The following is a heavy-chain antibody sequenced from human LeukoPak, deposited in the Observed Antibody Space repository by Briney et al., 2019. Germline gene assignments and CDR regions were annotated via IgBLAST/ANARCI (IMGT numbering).Heavy chain of an antibody. D-gene: IGHD3-3*01. CDR3: AXXDYDFWSGYLRGYFDY. Sequence: SETLSLTCAVYGGSFSGYYWSWIRQPPGKGLEWIGEINHSGSTNYNPSLKSRVTISVDTSKNQFSLKLSSVTAADTAVYYFAXXDYDFWSGYLRGYFDYWGQGTLVTVSS. CDR1: GGSFSGYY. J-gene: IGHJ4*02. CDR2: INHSGST. V-gene: IGHV4-34*01.